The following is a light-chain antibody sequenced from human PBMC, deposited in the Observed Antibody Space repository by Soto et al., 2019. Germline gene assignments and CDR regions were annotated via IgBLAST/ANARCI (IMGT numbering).Light chain of an antibody. CDR3: CSYAGSYTIL. Sequence: QSVLTQPRSVSGSPGQSVTISCTGTSSDFGDYNYVSWYQHHPGKAPKLMIYDVTKRPSGVPDRFSGSKSGNTASLTISGLQAEDEAIYYCCSYAGSYTILFGGGTKVTVL. CDR1: SSDFGDYNY. V-gene: IGLV2-11*01. CDR2: DVT. J-gene: IGLJ2*01.